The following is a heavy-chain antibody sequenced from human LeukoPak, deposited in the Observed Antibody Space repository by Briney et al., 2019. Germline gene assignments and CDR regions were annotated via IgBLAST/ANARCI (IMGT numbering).Heavy chain of an antibody. CDR2: ISSSSSTI. J-gene: IGHJ5*02. D-gene: IGHD4-17*01. CDR3: AKGGYGDYVGWFDP. CDR1: GFTFSSYS. Sequence: GGSLRLSCAASGFTFSSYSMNWVRQAPGKGLEWVSYISSSSSTIYYADSVKGRFTISRDNAKNSLYLQMNSLRAEDTAVYYCAKGGYGDYVGWFDPWGQGTLVTVSS. V-gene: IGHV3-48*04.